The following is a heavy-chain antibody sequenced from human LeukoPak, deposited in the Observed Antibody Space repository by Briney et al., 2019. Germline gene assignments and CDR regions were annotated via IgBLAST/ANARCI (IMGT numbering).Heavy chain of an antibody. CDR3: ARRYNWNYVFDY. Sequence: GFLRLSCAASGVTFSDYYMSWIRQAPGKGLEGVSYISSSGSTIFYADSVKGGCSISRDNAKNPLYLQINSLRAEDTAVYYCARRYNWNYVFDYWGQGTLVTVSS. CDR2: ISSSGSTI. V-gene: IGHV3-11*01. D-gene: IGHD1-7*01. CDR1: GVTFSDYY. J-gene: IGHJ4*02.